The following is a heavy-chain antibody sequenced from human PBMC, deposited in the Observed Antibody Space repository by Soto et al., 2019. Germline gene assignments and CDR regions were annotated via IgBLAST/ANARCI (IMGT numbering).Heavy chain of an antibody. CDR2: IIPIFGTA. CDR3: ARDGRATLVTLNYYYYYGMYV. V-gene: IGHV1-69*13. Sequence: SVKVSCEASGGTFSSYAISWVRQAPGQGLEWMGGIIPIFGTANYAQKFQGRVTITADESTSTAYMELSSLRSEDTAVYYCARDGRATLVTLNYYYYYGMYVWGQGSTVTVSS. CDR1: GGTFSSYA. D-gene: IGHD5-12*01. J-gene: IGHJ6*02.